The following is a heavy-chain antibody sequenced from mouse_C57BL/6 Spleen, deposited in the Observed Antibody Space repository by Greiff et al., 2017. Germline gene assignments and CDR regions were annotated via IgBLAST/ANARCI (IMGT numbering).Heavy chain of an antibody. D-gene: IGHD1-1*01. J-gene: IGHJ1*03. V-gene: IGHV14-2*01. CDR2: IDPEDGET. Sequence: EVQLQQSGAELVKPGASVKLSCTASGFNIKDYYMHWVKQRPEQGLEWIGNIDPEDGETNYAPKFKGKATMTVDTSSNTAYLQLSSLTSEDTAVXYGARQDNTRVVAEGYFEVWGKGTTVTVSS. CDR1: GFNIKDYY. CDR3: ARQDNTRVVAEGYFEV.